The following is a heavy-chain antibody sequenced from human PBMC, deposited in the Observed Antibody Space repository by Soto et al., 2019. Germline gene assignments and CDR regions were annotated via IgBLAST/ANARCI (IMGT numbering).Heavy chain of an antibody. CDR3: ARDIGTGGWRYAFDI. D-gene: IGHD6-19*01. J-gene: IGHJ3*02. Sequence: QVQLVESGGGVVQPGRSLRLSCAASGFTFSSYGMHWVRQAPGKGLEWVAVIWYDGSNKYYADSVKGRFTISRDNSKNTLYLQMNSLRAEDTAVYYCARDIGTGGWRYAFDIWGHGTMVTVSS. V-gene: IGHV3-33*01. CDR1: GFTFSSYG. CDR2: IWYDGSNK.